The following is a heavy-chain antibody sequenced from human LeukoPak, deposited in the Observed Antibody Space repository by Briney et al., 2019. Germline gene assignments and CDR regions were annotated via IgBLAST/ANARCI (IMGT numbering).Heavy chain of an antibody. CDR3: AKLVAARFDI. J-gene: IGHJ3*02. V-gene: IGHV3-30*02. Sequence: PGGSLRLSCAASGFTFSSYGMHWVRQAPGKGLEWVAFIRYDGSNKYYADSVKGRFTISRDTSKNTLYLQMNSLRADDTAVYYCAKLVAARFDIWGQGTMVTVSS. CDR1: GFTFSSYG. CDR2: IRYDGSNK. D-gene: IGHD6-6*01.